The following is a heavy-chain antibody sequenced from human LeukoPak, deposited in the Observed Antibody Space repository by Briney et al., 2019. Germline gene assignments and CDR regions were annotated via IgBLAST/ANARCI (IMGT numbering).Heavy chain of an antibody. CDR2: IYYSGST. CDR1: GDSIRSFF. Sequence: PSETLSLTCSVSGDSIRSFFWSWIRQPPGKGLEWIGYIYYSGSTNYNPSLKSRVTISVDTSKNQFSLKLSSVTAADTAVYYCARHFPYDYVWGSYRQPFDYWGQGTLVTVSS. J-gene: IGHJ4*02. V-gene: IGHV4-59*08. CDR3: ARHFPYDYVWGSYRQPFDY. D-gene: IGHD3-16*02.